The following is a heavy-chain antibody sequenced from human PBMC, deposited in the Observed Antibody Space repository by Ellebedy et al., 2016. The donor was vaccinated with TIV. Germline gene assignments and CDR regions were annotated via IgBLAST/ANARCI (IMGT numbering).Heavy chain of an antibody. D-gene: IGHD3-10*01. CDR3: ARLPITFGSGSYLDS. CDR2: VYYTGTA. CDR1: SDPLSSANHC. J-gene: IGHJ5*01. V-gene: IGHV4-39*01. Sequence: PETLSLTXSVSSDPLSSANHCWGWIRHPPGKGLESIGNVYYTGTAFYNPSLKSRVTISVDTSKNQFSLKLNYVTAADTAVYYCARLPITFGSGSYLDSWGQGTLVTVSS.